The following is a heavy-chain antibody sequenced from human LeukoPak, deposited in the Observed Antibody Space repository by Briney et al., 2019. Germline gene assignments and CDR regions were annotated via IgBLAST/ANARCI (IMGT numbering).Heavy chain of an antibody. V-gene: IGHV4-34*01. CDR3: ARDGGFWSGYRGYYFDY. CDR2: INHSGST. D-gene: IGHD3-3*01. Sequence: PSETLSLTCAVYGGSFSGYYWSWIRQPPGKGLEWIGEINHSGSTNYNPSLKSRVTISVDTSKNQFSLKLSSVTAADTAVYYCARDGGFWSGYRGYYFDYWGQGTLVTVSS. J-gene: IGHJ4*02. CDR1: GGSFSGYY.